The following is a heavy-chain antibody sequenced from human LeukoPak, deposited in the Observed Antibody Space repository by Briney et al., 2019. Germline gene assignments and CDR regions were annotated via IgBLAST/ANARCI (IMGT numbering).Heavy chain of an antibody. J-gene: IGHJ4*02. D-gene: IGHD3-10*01. CDR1: GFTFSSYW. CDR2: IKQDGSEK. Sequence: PGGPLRLSCAASGFTFSSYWMSWVRQAPGKGLEWVANIKQDGSEKYYVDSVKGRFTISRDNAKNSLYLQMNSLRAEDTAVYYCARVFGGELLPCFDYWGQGTLVTVSS. V-gene: IGHV3-7*01. CDR3: ARVFGGELLPCFDY.